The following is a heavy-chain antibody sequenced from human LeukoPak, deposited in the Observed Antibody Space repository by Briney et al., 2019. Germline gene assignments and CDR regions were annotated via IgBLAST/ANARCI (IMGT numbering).Heavy chain of an antibody. CDR3: ARMYSSTWYNAFDI. J-gene: IGHJ3*02. CDR1: GFTLSSYS. V-gene: IGHV3-21*01. Sequence: PGGSLRLSCAASGFTLSSYSMTWVRQAPGKGLEWVSSISSSSSYIYYADPVKGRFTISRDNAKNSLYLQMNSLRAEDTAVYYCARMYSSTWYNAFDIWGQGTMVTVSS. D-gene: IGHD6-13*01. CDR2: ISSSSSYI.